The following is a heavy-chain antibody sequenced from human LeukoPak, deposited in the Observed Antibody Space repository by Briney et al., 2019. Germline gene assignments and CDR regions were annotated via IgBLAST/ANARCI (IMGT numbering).Heavy chain of an antibody. CDR3: ARSSVLRFLEWSPTGVKNWFDP. J-gene: IGHJ5*02. Sequence: ASVKVSCKASGYTFTSYGISWVRQAPGQGLEWMGWISAYNGNTNYAQKLQGRVTMTTDTSTSTAYMELRSLRSDDTAVYYCARSSVLRFLEWSPTGVKNWFDPWGQGTLVTVSS. CDR2: ISAYNGNT. CDR1: GYTFTSYG. D-gene: IGHD3-3*01. V-gene: IGHV1-18*01.